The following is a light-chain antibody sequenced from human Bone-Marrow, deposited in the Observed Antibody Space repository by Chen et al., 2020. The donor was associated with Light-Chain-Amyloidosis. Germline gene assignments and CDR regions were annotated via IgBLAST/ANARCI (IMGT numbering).Light chain of an antibody. CDR3: QVWDRSSDRPV. CDR1: NIGSTS. CDR2: DDS. V-gene: IGLV3-21*02. Sequence: SYVLTQPSSVSVAPGQTATIACGGNNIGSTSVHWYQQTPGQATLLVVYDDSDRPSGIPERLSGSNSGNTDTLTISRDEAGDEADYSCQVWDRSSDRPVFGGGTKLTVL. J-gene: IGLJ3*02.